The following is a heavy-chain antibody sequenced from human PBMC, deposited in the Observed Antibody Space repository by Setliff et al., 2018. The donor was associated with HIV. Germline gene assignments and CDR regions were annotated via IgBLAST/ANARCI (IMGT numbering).Heavy chain of an antibody. Sequence: NPSETLSLTCTVSGVSITSYFWSWIRQPPGKGLEWIGFIYYSGSTSGGTNYNPSLKSRVTISLDTSKNQFSLNLSSVTAADMAVYYCASSLNGDSEPWYFDLWGRGTLVTVSS. J-gene: IGHJ2*01. V-gene: IGHV4-59*01. CDR2: IYYSGSTSGGT. D-gene: IGHD4-17*01. CDR1: GVSITSYF. CDR3: ASSLNGDSEPWYFDL.